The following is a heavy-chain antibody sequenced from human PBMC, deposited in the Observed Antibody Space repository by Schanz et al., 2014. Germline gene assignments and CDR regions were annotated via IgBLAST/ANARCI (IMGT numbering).Heavy chain of an antibody. CDR1: GGTFSSFG. CDR3: TRLRRADPNGFDV. V-gene: IGHV1-69*02. CDR2: IMPLRGIG. J-gene: IGHJ6*02. D-gene: IGHD6-19*01. Sequence: QVQLVQSGPEVKKPGSSVKVSCKASGGTFSSFGINWVRQAPGQGLEWLGRIMPLRGIGNNAWKFQDRLTITADKAMNITYMELSSLGTEDTAFYYCTRLRRADPNGFDVWGRGTMVTVSS.